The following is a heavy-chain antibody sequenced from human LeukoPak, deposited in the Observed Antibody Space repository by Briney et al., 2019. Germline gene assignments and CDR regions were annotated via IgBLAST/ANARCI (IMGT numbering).Heavy chain of an antibody. CDR2: ISGSGGST. D-gene: IGHD3-3*02. V-gene: IGHV3-23*01. CDR3: TTGIRGD. J-gene: IGHJ4*02. Sequence: PGGSLRLSCAASGFTFSSYAMSWVRQAPGKGLEWVSAISGSGGSTYYADSVKGRFTISRDNSKNTLYLQMNSLKTEDTAIYYCTTGIRGDWGQGTLVTVSS. CDR1: GFTFSSYA.